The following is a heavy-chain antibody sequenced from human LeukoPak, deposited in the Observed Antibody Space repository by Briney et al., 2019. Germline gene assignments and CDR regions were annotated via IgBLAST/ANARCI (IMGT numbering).Heavy chain of an antibody. Sequence: GGSLRLSCAASGFTFSSYAMHWVRQAPGKGLEYVSAISSSGGSTYYANSVKGRFTISRDNSKNPLYLQMGSLRAEDMAVYYCARGYEDIVVVVGASGGYDYWGQGTLVTVSS. CDR2: ISSSGGST. CDR1: GFTFSSYA. CDR3: ARGYEDIVVVVGASGGYDY. J-gene: IGHJ4*02. D-gene: IGHD2-15*01. V-gene: IGHV3-64*01.